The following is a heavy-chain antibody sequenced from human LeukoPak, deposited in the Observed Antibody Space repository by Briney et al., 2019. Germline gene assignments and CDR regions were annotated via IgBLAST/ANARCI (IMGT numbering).Heavy chain of an antibody. V-gene: IGHV4-39*01. Sequence: PSETLSLTCTVSGGSISSSSYYWGWIRQPPGKGLEWIGSIYYSGSTYYNPSLKSRVTISVDTSKNQFSLKLSSVTAADTAVYYCARPKHGGAFDIWGQGTMVTVSS. CDR1: GGSISSSSYY. D-gene: IGHD3-10*01. J-gene: IGHJ3*02. CDR3: ARPKHGGAFDI. CDR2: IYYSGST.